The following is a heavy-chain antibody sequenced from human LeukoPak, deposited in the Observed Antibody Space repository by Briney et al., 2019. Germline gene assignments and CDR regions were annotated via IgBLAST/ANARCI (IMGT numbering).Heavy chain of an antibody. Sequence: ASVKVSCKASGYTFTGYYMHWVRQAPGQGLEWMGWINPNSGGTNYAQKFQGRVTMTRDTSISTAYMELSRLRSDDTAVYYCARGMEGILYYYYYMDVWGKGTTVTVSS. J-gene: IGHJ6*03. D-gene: IGHD2-8*01. CDR2: INPNSGGT. CDR3: ARGMEGILYYYYYMDV. V-gene: IGHV1-2*02. CDR1: GYTFTGYY.